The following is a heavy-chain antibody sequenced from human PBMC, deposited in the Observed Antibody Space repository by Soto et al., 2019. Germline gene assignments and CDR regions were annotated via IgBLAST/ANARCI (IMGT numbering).Heavy chain of an antibody. CDR3: ARLIGNSWFPA. Sequence: PSQTLSLTCAISGDSVASNSVTWDWIRQSPSRGLEWLGRTYYRSKWYYDYAISVKSRITINPDTSKNQFSLQLNSVTPEDTAVYYCARLIGNSWFPARGQGTLVTVSS. CDR1: GDSVASNSVT. V-gene: IGHV6-1*01. CDR2: TYYRSKWYY. J-gene: IGHJ4*02. D-gene: IGHD6-13*01.